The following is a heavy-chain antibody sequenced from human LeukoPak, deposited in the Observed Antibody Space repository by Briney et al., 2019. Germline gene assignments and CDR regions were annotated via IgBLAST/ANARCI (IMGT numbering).Heavy chain of an antibody. D-gene: IGHD2-15*01. CDR1: HGSVSGYY. Sequence: SETLSLTCAVYHGSVSGYYWSWIRQPPGKGLEWIGEVNYSGSTNYNPSLKSRVTISVDTSKNQFSLKLSSVTAADTAVYYCARARRGVAATDTYDYWGQGTLVTVSS. CDR2: VNYSGST. CDR3: ARARRGVAATDTYDY. V-gene: IGHV4-34*01. J-gene: IGHJ4*02.